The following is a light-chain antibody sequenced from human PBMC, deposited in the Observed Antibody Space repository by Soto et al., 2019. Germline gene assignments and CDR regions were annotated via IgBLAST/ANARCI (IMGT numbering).Light chain of an antibody. CDR3: QQHNGYSTWT. CDR2: EAY. V-gene: IGKV1-5*01. J-gene: IGKJ1*01. CDR1: QRISSW. Sequence: DIQMTQSPSTLAASVGDRVTITCRASQRISSWLAWYQQKPGKAPSLMIYEAYTLETGVPSRFSGSGSGTEFTLTISSLQPDDFATYYCQQHNGYSTWTFGQGTKVDIK.